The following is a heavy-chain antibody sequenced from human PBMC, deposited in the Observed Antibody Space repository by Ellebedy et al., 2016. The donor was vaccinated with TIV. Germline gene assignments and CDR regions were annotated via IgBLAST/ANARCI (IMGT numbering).Heavy chain of an antibody. D-gene: IGHD5-18*01. Sequence: GESLKISCAASGFTFSTYAIHWVRQAPGRGLECVALISHDESNKNYADSVKGRFTISRDNSKNTLFLQMNSLRAEDTAVYYCARDKSSGSTYGSHFDYWGQGTLVTVSS. CDR2: ISHDESNK. J-gene: IGHJ4*02. CDR3: ARDKSSGSTYGSHFDY. CDR1: GFTFSTYA. V-gene: IGHV3-30-3*01.